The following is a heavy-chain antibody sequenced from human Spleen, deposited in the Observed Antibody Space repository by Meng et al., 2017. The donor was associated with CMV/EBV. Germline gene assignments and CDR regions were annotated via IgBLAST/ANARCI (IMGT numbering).Heavy chain of an antibody. V-gene: IGHV3-33*01. CDR2: IWYDGSNE. J-gene: IGHJ3*02. D-gene: IGHD3-10*01. Sequence: GESLKISCEASGFTFSSYGMHWVRQAPGKGLEWVAVIWYDGSNENYADSVKGRFTVSRDNSKNTLYLQMNSLRAEDTAVYYCAVLPTTQGPRDAFDIWGQGTMVT. CDR3: AVLPTTQGPRDAFDI. CDR1: GFTFSSYG.